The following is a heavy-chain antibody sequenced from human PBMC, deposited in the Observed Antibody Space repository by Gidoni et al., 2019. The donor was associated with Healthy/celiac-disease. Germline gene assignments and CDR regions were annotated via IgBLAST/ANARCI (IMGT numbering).Heavy chain of an antibody. CDR2: INHSGST. CDR3: ARDPSERDIVVVPAAIRSGMDV. V-gene: IGHV4-34*01. CDR1: GGSFSGYY. Sequence: QVQLQQWGAGLLKPSETLSLTCAVYGGSFSGYYWSWIRQPPGKGLEWIGEINHSGSTNYNPSLKSRVTISVDTSKNQFSLKLSSVTAADTAVYYCARDPSERDIVVVPAAIRSGMDVWGQGTTVTVSS. J-gene: IGHJ6*02. D-gene: IGHD2-2*01.